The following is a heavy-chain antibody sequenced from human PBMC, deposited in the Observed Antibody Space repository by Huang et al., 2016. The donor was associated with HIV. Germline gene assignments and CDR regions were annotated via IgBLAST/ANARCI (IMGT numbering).Heavy chain of an antibody. CDR2: IFYSGST. CDR1: GGSIRSDNYY. J-gene: IGHJ4*02. Sequence: QLQLQESGPGLVKPSETLSLTCTVPGGSIRSDNYYWGWIRQPPGKGLGWIGSIFYSGSTYYNPDLKSRVTITVDTSKNQFSLKMRSVTAADTAVYYCARLPGSITMIRGVITDPYWGQGTLVTVSS. CDR3: ARLPGSITMIRGVITDPY. D-gene: IGHD3-10*01. V-gene: IGHV4-39*01.